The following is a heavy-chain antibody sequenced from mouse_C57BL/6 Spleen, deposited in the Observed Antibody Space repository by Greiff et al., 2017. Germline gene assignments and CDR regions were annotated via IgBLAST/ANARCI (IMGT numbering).Heavy chain of an antibody. V-gene: IGHV1-15*01. D-gene: IGHD1-1*01. J-gene: IGHJ3*01. Sequence: VKLMESGAELVRPGASVTLSCKASGYTFTDYEMHWVKQTPVHGLEWIGAIDPETGGTAYNQKFKGKAILTADKSSSTAYMELRSLTSEDSAVYYCTRGGIYYEGDWGQGTLVTVSA. CDR2: IDPETGGT. CDR3: TRGGIYYEGD. CDR1: GYTFTDYE.